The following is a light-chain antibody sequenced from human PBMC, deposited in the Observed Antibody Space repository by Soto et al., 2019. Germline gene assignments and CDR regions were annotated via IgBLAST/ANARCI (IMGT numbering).Light chain of an antibody. CDR1: SSDIGGYNY. J-gene: IGLJ1*01. Sequence: QSVLAQPASVSGSPGQSITISCTGTSSDIGGYNYVSWYQHHPGKAPKLIIYEVSNRPSGVSLRFSGSKSGNTASLTISGLQAEDEADYYCSSYTAGGTIFGTGTKVTVL. CDR3: SSYTAGGTI. CDR2: EVS. V-gene: IGLV2-14*01.